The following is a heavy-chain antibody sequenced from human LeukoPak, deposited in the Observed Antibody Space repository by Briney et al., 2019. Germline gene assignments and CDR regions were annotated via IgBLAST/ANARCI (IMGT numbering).Heavy chain of an antibody. J-gene: IGHJ5*02. CDR1: GGPFSGYY. V-gene: IGHV4-34*01. CDR2: INHRGST. Sequence: SETLSLTCTVYGGPFSGYYWSCIHQPPVKRPKRIGEINHRGSTNYHPSLKIRVTISVATSKNQFSLKLSSVTAADTAVYYCARGSPHYMVRGVINWFDPWGQGTLVTVSS. D-gene: IGHD3-10*01. CDR3: ARGSPHYMVRGVINWFDP.